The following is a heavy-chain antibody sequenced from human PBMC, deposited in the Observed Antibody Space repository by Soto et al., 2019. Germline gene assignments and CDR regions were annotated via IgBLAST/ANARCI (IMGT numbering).Heavy chain of an antibody. V-gene: IGHV1-18*01. CDR3: ARDADYDFWSGDAQGPYYFDY. J-gene: IGHJ4*02. Sequence: ASVKVSCKASGYTFTSYGISWVRQAPGQGLEWMGWISAYNGNTNYAQKLQGRVTMTTDTSTSTAYMELRSLRSDDTAVYYCARDADYDFWSGDAQGPYYFDYWGKGTLVTVSS. D-gene: IGHD3-3*01. CDR2: ISAYNGNT. CDR1: GYTFTSYG.